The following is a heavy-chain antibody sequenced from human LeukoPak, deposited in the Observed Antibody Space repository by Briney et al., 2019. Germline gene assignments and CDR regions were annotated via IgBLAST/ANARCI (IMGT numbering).Heavy chain of an antibody. Sequence: GGSLRLSCAASGLTFSSSWMHWVRQAPGKGLVWVSRINSDGTSTSYADSVKGRFTISRDNAKNTLYVQMNSLRAEDTAVYYCASSYSSSWDNYFDYWGQGSLVTVSS. J-gene: IGHJ4*02. CDR1: GLTFSSSW. CDR3: ASSYSSSWDNYFDY. D-gene: IGHD6-13*01. V-gene: IGHV3-74*01. CDR2: INSDGTST.